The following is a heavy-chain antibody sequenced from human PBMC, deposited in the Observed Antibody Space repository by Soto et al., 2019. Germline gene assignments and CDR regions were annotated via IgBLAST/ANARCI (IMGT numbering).Heavy chain of an antibody. CDR3: AKDMRPDGVWDFDY. CDR2: IIQDGTT. Sequence: EVQLLESGGGLVQPGGSLRLSCAASGFTFSTYSMAWVRQAPGRGPEWVSGIIQDGTTHYADSGKGRFTISRDNSRSSVYLQMITLRGEDTDVYYGAKDMRPDGVWDFDYWGQGTLVTVSS. D-gene: IGHD4-17*01. J-gene: IGHJ4*02. CDR1: GFTFSTYS. V-gene: IGHV3-23*01.